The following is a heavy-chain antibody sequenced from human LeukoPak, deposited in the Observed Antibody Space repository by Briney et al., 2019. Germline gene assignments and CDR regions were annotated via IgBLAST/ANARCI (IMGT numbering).Heavy chain of an antibody. Sequence: GGSLRPSCSASGFTFSSYWMSWVRQAPGKGLEWVANMNQDGNEKYYVDSVKGRFTISRDNAKNSLYLQMNSLRAEDTAMYYCARYIIVLPGAVVKWFDPWGQGTLVTVSS. D-gene: IGHD2-2*01. CDR2: MNQDGNEK. CDR3: ARYIIVLPGAVVKWFDP. J-gene: IGHJ5*02. CDR1: GFTFSSYW. V-gene: IGHV3-7*03.